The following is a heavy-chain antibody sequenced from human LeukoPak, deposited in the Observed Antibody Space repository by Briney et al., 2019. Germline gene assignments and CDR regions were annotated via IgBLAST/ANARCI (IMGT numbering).Heavy chain of an antibody. CDR2: ISSSSSYI. CDR1: GFTFSSYS. CDR3: ARPLTTVVTHDAFDI. D-gene: IGHD4-23*01. V-gene: IGHV3-21*01. Sequence: GGSLRLSCAASGFTFSSYSMNWVRQAPGKGLEWVSSISSSSSYIYYADSVKGRFTISRDNAKNSLYLQMNSLRAEDTAVYYCARPLTTVVTHDAFDIWGQGTIVTVSS. J-gene: IGHJ3*02.